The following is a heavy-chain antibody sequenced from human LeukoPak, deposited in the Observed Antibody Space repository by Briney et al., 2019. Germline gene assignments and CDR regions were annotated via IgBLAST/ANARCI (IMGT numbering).Heavy chain of an antibody. D-gene: IGHD5-12*01. CDR3: TRAGGYDNYLDY. V-gene: IGHV3-49*04. J-gene: IGHJ4*02. CDR1: GFTFGDYG. Sequence: GGSLRLSCTTSGFTFGDYGFNWVRQAPGKGLEWVGFIRKKAHDWTPQYAPSVQGRFTISRDDSKGIAYLEMNSLKTEDTAVCYCTRAGGYDNYLDYWGQGTPVTVSS. CDR2: IRKKAHDWTP.